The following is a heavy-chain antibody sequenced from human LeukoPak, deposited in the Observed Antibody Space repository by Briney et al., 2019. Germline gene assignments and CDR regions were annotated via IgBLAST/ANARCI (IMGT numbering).Heavy chain of an antibody. J-gene: IGHJ5*02. Sequence: GGSLKLSCAASGFTFSGSAMHWVRQASGRGLEWVGRIRSKANSYATAYAASVKGRFTISRDDSKNTAYLQMNSLKTEDTAVYYCTRPSSGSYSDWFDPWGQGTLVTVSS. V-gene: IGHV3-73*01. CDR2: IRSKANSYAT. CDR3: TRPSSGSYSDWFDP. CDR1: GFTFSGSA. D-gene: IGHD1-26*01.